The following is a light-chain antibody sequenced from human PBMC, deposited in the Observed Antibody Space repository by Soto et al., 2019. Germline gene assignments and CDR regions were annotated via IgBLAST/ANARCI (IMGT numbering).Light chain of an antibody. CDR1: QSVYTY. CDR2: DAS. CDR3: QQRSDWPLT. V-gene: IGKV3-11*01. J-gene: IGKJ4*01. Sequence: VLTQSPATVSLSPGERATLSCRASQSVYTYLAWYQQKPGQAPRLLIFDASKRATGIPARFSGSGSGTDFTLTISSLEPEDFAVYYCQQRSDWPLTFGGGTKVDIK.